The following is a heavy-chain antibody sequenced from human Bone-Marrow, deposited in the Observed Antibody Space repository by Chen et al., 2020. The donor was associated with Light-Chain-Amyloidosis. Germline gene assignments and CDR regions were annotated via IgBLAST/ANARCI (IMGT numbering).Heavy chain of an antibody. CDR2: IYPDYSDA. CDR1: GYTFPNYW. D-gene: IGHD6-25*01. Sequence: EVQLEQSGPEVKKPGESLKISCKGAGYTFPNYWIGWVRQMPGKGLEWMAVIYPDYSDARYCPSCGCQVTISAAKSISTAYLQWWSLKASDTAMYYCARRRDGYNFDYWGQGTLVTASS. CDR3: ARRRDGYNFDY. V-gene: IGHV5-51*01. J-gene: IGHJ4*02.